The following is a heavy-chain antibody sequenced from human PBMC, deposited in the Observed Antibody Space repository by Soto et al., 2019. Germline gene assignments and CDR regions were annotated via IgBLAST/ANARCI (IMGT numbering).Heavy chain of an antibody. Sequence: QVKVVQSRAEVKKPGASVKVSCKTSGYTFTNYDINWVRQAPGQGLEWMGWVSPDHGNAGYAPQFQGRITMTSDTSTSTVYMELNNLSSDDTAVYFCEVTAAGYGGQGTMVTVSS. CDR1: GYTFTNYD. J-gene: IGHJ4*02. D-gene: IGHD2-21*02. V-gene: IGHV1-8*01. CDR2: VSPDHGNA. CDR3: EVTAAGY.